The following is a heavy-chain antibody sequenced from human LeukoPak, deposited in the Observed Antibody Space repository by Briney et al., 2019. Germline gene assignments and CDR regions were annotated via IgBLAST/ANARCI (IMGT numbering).Heavy chain of an antibody. CDR2: IRFSETT. CDR3: ARGGFAPLDL. D-gene: IGHD3-16*01. V-gene: IGHV4-4*07. J-gene: IGHJ5*02. CDR1: GGSISSSY. Sequence: PSETLSLTCTVSGGSISSSYWSWFRQPAGKGLEWIGRIRFSETTNNNPSLKSRVTLSLDTSKNRFSLNMTSVTAADTAVYYCARGGFAPLDLWGQGILVTVSS.